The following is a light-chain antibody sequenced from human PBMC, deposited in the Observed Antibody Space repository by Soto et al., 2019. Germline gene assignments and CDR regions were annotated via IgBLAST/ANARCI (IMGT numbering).Light chain of an antibody. J-gene: IGLJ2*01. Sequence: QSALTQPASVSGSPGQSVTISCTGTSSDIGAYDFVSWYQQHPGRAPKLVIYDVTYRPSGVSDRFSGSKSGNTASLTISGLQAEDEADYYCSSYTTTISLFGGGTKVTVL. V-gene: IGLV2-14*03. CDR2: DVT. CDR3: SSYTTTISL. CDR1: SSDIGAYDF.